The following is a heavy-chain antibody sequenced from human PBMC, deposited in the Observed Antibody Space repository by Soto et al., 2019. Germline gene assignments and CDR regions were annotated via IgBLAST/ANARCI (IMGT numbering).Heavy chain of an antibody. J-gene: IGHJ3*01. CDR3: ARGVPNHDGFDV. D-gene: IGHD1-1*01. Sequence: EAQLVESGGGLVQPGGSRRLSCAASGFTFSSYWMHWVRQAPGKGLVWVSRIKTDGSSTNYADSVKGRFTISRDNDKNTLYLEMNSLRAEDTAVYYCARGVPNHDGFDVGGQGTMVTVSS. CDR1: GFTFSSYW. V-gene: IGHV3-74*01. CDR2: IKTDGSST.